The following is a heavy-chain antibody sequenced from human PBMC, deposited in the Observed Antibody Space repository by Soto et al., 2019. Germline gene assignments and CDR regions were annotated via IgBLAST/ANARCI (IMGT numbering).Heavy chain of an antibody. J-gene: IGHJ4*02. Sequence: QVHLVESGGGVVQPGRSLRLSCAASGFSIANFGFHWVRQSPGKGLEWVALISYDGSVEYYGDSVRGRFTTSRDNSKNPLYLHMNSLRSEDTAVYYCARDLRGYNYGPLEYWGQGTLVTVSS. V-gene: IGHV3-30*04. CDR1: GFSIANFG. D-gene: IGHD5-12*01. CDR3: ARDLRGYNYGPLEY. CDR2: ISYDGSVE.